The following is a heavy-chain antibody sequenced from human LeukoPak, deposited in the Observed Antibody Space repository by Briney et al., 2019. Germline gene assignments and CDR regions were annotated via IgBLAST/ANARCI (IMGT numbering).Heavy chain of an antibody. D-gene: IGHD5-12*01. J-gene: IGHJ4*02. V-gene: IGHV3-7*01. CDR3: ARGGHSFDY. CDR2: LHADGSEK. Sequence: PGGSLRLSCAASGFTLSGYWMSWVRQAPGKGLEWVARLHADGSEKYHVDSVKDRFTISRATATNSMYMQMNSLRVEDTAVYYCARGGHSFDYLGQGTLGTVSS. CDR1: GFTLSGYW.